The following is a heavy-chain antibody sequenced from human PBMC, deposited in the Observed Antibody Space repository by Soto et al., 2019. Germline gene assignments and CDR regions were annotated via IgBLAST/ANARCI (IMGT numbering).Heavy chain of an antibody. CDR3: AHRMIDLGAFDN. CDR2: IYWDDDK. Sequence: QITLKESGPTLVKPTQTLTLTCTFSGFSLSTSGVGVGWIRQPPGKALEWLALIYWDDDKRYSPSLKSRLTITKDTTKNQVVLTMTNMNPVDTSTYYCAHRMIDLGAFDNWGQGTMVTVSS. CDR1: GFSLSTSGVG. D-gene: IGHD3-22*01. J-gene: IGHJ3*02. V-gene: IGHV2-5*02.